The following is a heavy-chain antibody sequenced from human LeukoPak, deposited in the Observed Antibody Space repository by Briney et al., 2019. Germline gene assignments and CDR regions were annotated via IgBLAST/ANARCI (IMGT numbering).Heavy chain of an antibody. Sequence: PGGSLRLSCAASGFTFSSYWMSWVRQAPGKGLEWVSGISWNSGSIDYADSVKGRFTISRDNAKNSLYLQMNSLRVEDTALYYCAKDRGSGSYTHNSFDYWGQGTLVTVSS. CDR3: AKDRGSGSYTHNSFDY. J-gene: IGHJ4*02. CDR2: ISWNSGSI. D-gene: IGHD3-10*01. CDR1: GFTFSSYW. V-gene: IGHV3-9*01.